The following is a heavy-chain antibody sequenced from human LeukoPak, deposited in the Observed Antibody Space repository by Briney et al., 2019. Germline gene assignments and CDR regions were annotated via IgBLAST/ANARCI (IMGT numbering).Heavy chain of an antibody. V-gene: IGHV1-2*02. Sequence: GASVKVSCKASGYTFTGYYMHWVRQAPGQGLEWMGWINPNSGGTNYAQKFQGRVTMTRDTSISTAYMELSSLRSEDTAVYYCARGLHSSSWYADRNDYWGQGTLVTVSS. CDR1: GYTFTGYY. CDR2: INPNSGGT. D-gene: IGHD6-13*01. CDR3: ARGLHSSSWYADRNDY. J-gene: IGHJ4*02.